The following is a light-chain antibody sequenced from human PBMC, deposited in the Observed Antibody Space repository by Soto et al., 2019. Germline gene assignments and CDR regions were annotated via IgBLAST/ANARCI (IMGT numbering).Light chain of an antibody. Sequence: QSVLTQPASVSGSLGQSITISCTGTTRDIAGYNYISWYQQLPGKAPKLMIYQVTIRPSGVSNRFSGSKSDNTASLTISGLQAEDEADYYCSSYTTVNTLVSFGTGTKVTVL. V-gene: IGLV2-14*01. J-gene: IGLJ1*01. CDR1: TRDIAGYNY. CDR2: QVT. CDR3: SSYTTVNTLVS.